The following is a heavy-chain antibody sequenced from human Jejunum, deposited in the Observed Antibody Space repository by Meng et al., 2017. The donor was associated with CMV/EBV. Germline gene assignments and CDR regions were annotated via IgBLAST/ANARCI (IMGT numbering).Heavy chain of an antibody. J-gene: IGHJ6*02. CDR3: TRPVGDYCAGGSCYTQMDV. V-gene: IGHV3-73*01. Sequence: MHWVRQDSGKGPEWVGRIRRKADGYATAYAASVKGRFTVSRDDSKNTAYLQMNSLKTEDTAVYYCTRPVGDYCAGGSCYTQMDVWGQGTTVTVSS. D-gene: IGHD2-15*01. CDR2: IRRKADGYAT.